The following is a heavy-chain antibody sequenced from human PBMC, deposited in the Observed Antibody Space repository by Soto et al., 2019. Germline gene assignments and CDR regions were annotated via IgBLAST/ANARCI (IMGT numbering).Heavy chain of an antibody. CDR2: IIPIFGTA. D-gene: IGHD1-26*01. CDR1: GGTFSSYA. Sequence: GASVKVSCKXSGGTFSSYAISWVRQAPGQGLEWMGGIIPIFGTANYAQKFQGRVTITADESTSTAYMELSSLRSEDTAVYYCARGDRGSYSYYYYYGMDVWGQGTTVTIAS. V-gene: IGHV1-69*13. J-gene: IGHJ6*02. CDR3: ARGDRGSYSYYYYYGMDV.